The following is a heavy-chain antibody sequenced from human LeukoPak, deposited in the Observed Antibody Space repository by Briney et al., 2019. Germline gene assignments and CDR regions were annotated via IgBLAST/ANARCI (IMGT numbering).Heavy chain of an antibody. D-gene: IGHD6-19*01. CDR1: GFTFSSYA. J-gene: IGHJ4*02. CDR3: AKDIEADSGWDFDY. Sequence: GGSLRLSSAASGFTFSSYAMSWVRQAPGKGLEWVSAISGSGGSTYYADSVKGRFTISRDNSKNTLYLQMNSLRAEDTAVYYCAKDIEADSGWDFDYWGQGTLVTVSS. V-gene: IGHV3-23*01. CDR2: ISGSGGST.